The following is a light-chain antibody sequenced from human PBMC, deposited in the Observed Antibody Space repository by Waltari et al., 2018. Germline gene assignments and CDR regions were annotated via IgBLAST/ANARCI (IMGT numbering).Light chain of an antibody. V-gene: IGKV3-20*01. J-gene: IGKJ2*01. Sequence: VLTQSPGTLSLSPGERATLSCRASQSITKKFFAWYQQKPGQAPRLLFYGASSRAAGIPDRFSGSGSGTDFTLTISRLEPEDSAVYYCQQYGSSVMYTFGQGTKLEIK. CDR1: QSITKKF. CDR3: QQYGSSVMYT. CDR2: GAS.